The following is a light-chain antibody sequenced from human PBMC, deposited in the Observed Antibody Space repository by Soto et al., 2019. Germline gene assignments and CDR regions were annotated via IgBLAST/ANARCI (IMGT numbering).Light chain of an antibody. Sequence: VLTQSPGTLSLSPGESATLSRRASQPVNSYLNWYQQQPGQSPRLLMSDTSHRATGTPARFSGSGSGTDFTLTISSLEPEDFGVYYCQQRSNWMITFGQGTRLEIK. J-gene: IGKJ5*01. CDR2: DTS. CDR3: QQRSNWMIT. CDR1: QPVNSY. V-gene: IGKV3-11*01.